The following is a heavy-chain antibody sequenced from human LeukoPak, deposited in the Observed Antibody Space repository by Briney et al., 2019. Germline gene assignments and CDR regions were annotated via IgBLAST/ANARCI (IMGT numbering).Heavy chain of an antibody. CDR1: GFTFSDYW. Sequence: GGSLRLSCAASGFTFSDYWMSWMRQAPGKGLEWVANIKYDGDEEYYVDSVKGRFTISRDNAKNSLYLQLNSLRVEDTAVYYCARDWEYYFDYWGQGTLVTVSS. J-gene: IGHJ4*02. D-gene: IGHD1-26*01. CDR2: IKYDGDEE. CDR3: ARDWEYYFDY. V-gene: IGHV3-7*01.